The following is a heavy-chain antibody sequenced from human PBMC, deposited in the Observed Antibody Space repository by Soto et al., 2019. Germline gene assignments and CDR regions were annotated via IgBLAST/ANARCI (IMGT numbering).Heavy chain of an antibody. D-gene: IGHD2-15*01. CDR2: IIPIFRST. Sequence: QVQLVQSGAEVKKPGSSVKVSCKASGGTFNSYALTWVRQAPGHGLEWMGGIIPIFRSTNYAQKFQGRVTISGIRCTSTASMDLCSLGAEDLGVYYCVRVLDPPDGRGSRSLYWWFDLWGRGKLVNVSS. V-gene: IGHV1-69*01. CDR1: GGTFNSYA. CDR3: VRVLDPPDGRGSRSLYWWFDL. J-gene: IGHJ2*01.